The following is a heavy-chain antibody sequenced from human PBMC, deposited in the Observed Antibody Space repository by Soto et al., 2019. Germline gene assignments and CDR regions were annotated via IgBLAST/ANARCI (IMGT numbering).Heavy chain of an antibody. V-gene: IGHV3-21*01. CDR3: ARDLRRQWLPYYYGMDV. J-gene: IGHJ6*02. CDR1: GFTFSSYS. D-gene: IGHD6-19*01. Sequence: EVQLVESGGGLVKPGGSLRLSCAASGFTFSSYSMNWVRQAPGKGLEWVSSISSSSSYIYYADSVKGRFTISRDNAKNSLYLQMNSPRAEDTAVYYCARDLRRQWLPYYYGMDVWGQGTTVTVSS. CDR2: ISSSSSYI.